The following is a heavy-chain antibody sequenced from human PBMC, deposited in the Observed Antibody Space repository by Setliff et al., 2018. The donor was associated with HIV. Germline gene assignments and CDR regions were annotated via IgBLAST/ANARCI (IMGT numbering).Heavy chain of an antibody. J-gene: IGHJ6*02. Sequence: TGGSLRLSCAASGFTFSSHAMHWVRQAPGKGLEWVAVISYDGTNKYYADSVKGRFTISRDNAKNSLYLQMNSLRDEDTAVYYCASGGWSTYYYYGMDVWGQGTTVTVSS. V-gene: IGHV3-30*04. CDR2: ISYDGTNK. CDR3: ASGGWSTYYYYGMDV. CDR1: GFTFSSHA. D-gene: IGHD6-19*01.